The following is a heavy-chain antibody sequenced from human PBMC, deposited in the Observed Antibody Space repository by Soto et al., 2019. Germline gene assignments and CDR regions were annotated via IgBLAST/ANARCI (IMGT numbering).Heavy chain of an antibody. CDR2: IDWDDDK. J-gene: IGHJ6*02. CDR3: ARMSRPLYYYGMDV. Sequence: SGPTLVNPTQTLTLTCTFSGFSLSTSGMCVSWIRQPPGKALEWLALIDWDDDKYYSTSLKTRLTISKDTSKNQVVLTMTNMDPVDTATYYCARMSRPLYYYGMDVWGQGTTVTVSS. CDR1: GFSLSTSGMC. V-gene: IGHV2-70*01.